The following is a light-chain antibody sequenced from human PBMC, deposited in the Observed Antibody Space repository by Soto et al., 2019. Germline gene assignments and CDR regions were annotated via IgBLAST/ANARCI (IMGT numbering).Light chain of an antibody. CDR1: QSISSC. J-gene: IGKJ2*01. CDR2: DAS. V-gene: IGKV1-5*01. Sequence: DIQMTQSPPTLSASVGAIVTSTCRASQSISSCLAWYQQKPGEAPKLLIYDASSLESWVPSRFSGSGSGTEFTLTISSLRPDDFATYYFQQYNSYSPYMYTFGQGTKLEIK. CDR3: QQYNSYSPYMYT.